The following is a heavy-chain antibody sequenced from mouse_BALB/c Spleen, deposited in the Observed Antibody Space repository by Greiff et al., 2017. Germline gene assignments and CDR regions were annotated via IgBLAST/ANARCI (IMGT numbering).Heavy chain of an antibody. CDR1: GYTFTSYW. CDR2: INPSTGYT. D-gene: IGHD2-4*01. J-gene: IGHJ3*01. Sequence: VQLQQSGAELAKPGASVKMSCKASGYTFTSYWMHWVKQRPGQGLEWIGYINPSTGYTEYNQKFKDKATLTADKSSSTAYMQLSSLTSEDSAVYYCARSDYDANFAWWGQGTLVTVSA. CDR3: ARSDYDANFAW. V-gene: IGHV1-7*01.